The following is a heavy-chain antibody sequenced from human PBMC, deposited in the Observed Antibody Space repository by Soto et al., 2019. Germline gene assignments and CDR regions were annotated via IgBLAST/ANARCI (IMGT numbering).Heavy chain of an antibody. V-gene: IGHV3-30-3*01. CDR3: ARVGYSYGQNDY. CDR2: ITYDGSSK. Sequence: QVQLVESGGGVVQPGRSLRLSCAASGFPFSNYAMHWVRQAPGKGLEWVTVITYDGSSKYYADSVQGRFTVSRDNSKNTLYLQMSSLRAYDTAVYYCARVGYSYGQNDYWGQGTLVTVSS. D-gene: IGHD5-18*01. CDR1: GFPFSNYA. J-gene: IGHJ4*02.